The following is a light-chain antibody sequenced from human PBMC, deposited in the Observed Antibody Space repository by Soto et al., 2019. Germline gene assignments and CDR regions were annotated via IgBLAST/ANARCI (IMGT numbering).Light chain of an antibody. J-gene: IGKJ5*01. V-gene: IGKV3-20*01. CDR3: QQYGSPPPVT. Sequence: EIVLTQSPGTLSLSPGERATLSCRASQSVSGTYLAWYQQKPGQAPRLLIYGASSRATGIPDRFSGSGSGTDFTLTISRMEPEDCAMYYCQQYGSPPPVTFGQGTRLEIK. CDR1: QSVSGTY. CDR2: GAS.